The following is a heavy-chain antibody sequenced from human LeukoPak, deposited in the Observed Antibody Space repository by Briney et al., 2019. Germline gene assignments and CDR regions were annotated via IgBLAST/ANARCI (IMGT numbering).Heavy chain of an antibody. CDR3: AKGESRGGFSSWFYFDY. J-gene: IGHJ4*02. CDR1: GGSISSSN. V-gene: IGHV3-30*18. D-gene: IGHD6-13*01. Sequence: LSLTCAVSGGSISSSNWWSWVRQAPGKGLEWVAVISYDGSNKYYADSVKGRFTISRDNSKNTLYLQMNSLRAEDTAVYYCAKGESRGGFSSWFYFDYWGQGTLVTVSS. CDR2: ISYDGSNK.